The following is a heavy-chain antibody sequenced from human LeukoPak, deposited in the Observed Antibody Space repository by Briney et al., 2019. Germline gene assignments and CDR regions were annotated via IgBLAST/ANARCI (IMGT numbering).Heavy chain of an antibody. CDR3: ARDRDIVVVVAATILDY. D-gene: IGHD2-15*01. CDR1: GYTFTSYY. J-gene: IGHJ4*02. CDR2: INPSGGST. Sequence: ASVKVSCKASGYTFTSYYMHWVRQAPGQGLEWMGIINPSGGSTSYAQKFQGRVTMTRDTSTSTVYMELSNLRSEDTAVYYCARDRDIVVVVAATILDYWGQGTLVTVSS. V-gene: IGHV1-46*01.